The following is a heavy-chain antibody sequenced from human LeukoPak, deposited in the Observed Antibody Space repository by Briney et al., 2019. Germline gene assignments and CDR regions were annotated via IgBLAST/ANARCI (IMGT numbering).Heavy chain of an antibody. V-gene: IGHV4-34*01. D-gene: IGHD3-3*01. Sequence: SETLTLTCAVYGGSFSGYYWSWIRQPPGKGLEWIGEINHSGSTNYNPSLKSRVTISVDTSKNQFSLKLSSVTAADTAVYYCARDPSGYYPYFDYWGQGTLVTVSS. CDR3: ARDPSGYYPYFDY. CDR1: GGSFSGYY. J-gene: IGHJ4*02. CDR2: INHSGST.